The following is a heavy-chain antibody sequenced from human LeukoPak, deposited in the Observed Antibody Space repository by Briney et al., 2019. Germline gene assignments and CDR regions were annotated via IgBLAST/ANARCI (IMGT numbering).Heavy chain of an antibody. Sequence: PLQTLSLTCTVSGGSISSGGYYWSWIRQHPGKGLEWIGYIYYSGSTYYNPSLKSRVTISVDTSKNQFSLKLSSVTAADTAVYYCARINTMVRGVIIKDYYYGMDVWGQGTTVTVSS. CDR3: ARINTMVRGVIIKDYYYGMDV. CDR1: GGSISSGGYY. J-gene: IGHJ6*02. V-gene: IGHV4-31*03. CDR2: IYYSGST. D-gene: IGHD3-10*01.